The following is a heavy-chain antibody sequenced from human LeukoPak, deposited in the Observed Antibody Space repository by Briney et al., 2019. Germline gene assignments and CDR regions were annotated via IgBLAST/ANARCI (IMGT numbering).Heavy chain of an antibody. J-gene: IGHJ4*02. D-gene: IGHD6-19*01. CDR2: ITTGRGET. CDR3: ARGGKQWRGGNYFDS. Sequence: ASLKLSCTASGYTFTSYDINWLRQATGQGLEWMGWITTGRGETRYSQEFQRRITFTRDTSASTVYMDLSDLRSEDTAVYYCARGGKQWRGGNYFDSWGQGTLVAVSS. CDR1: GYTFTSYD. V-gene: IGHV1-8*01.